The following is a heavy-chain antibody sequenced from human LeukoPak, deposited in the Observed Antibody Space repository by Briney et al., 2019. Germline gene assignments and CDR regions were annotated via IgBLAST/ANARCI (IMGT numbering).Heavy chain of an antibody. CDR3: ARGCCSSTSCYVGNNWFDP. D-gene: IGHD2-2*01. CDR1: GGSFSGYY. CDR2: INHSGST. Sequence: SETLSLTCAVYGGSFSGYYWSWIRQPPGKGLEWIGEINHSGSTNYNPSLKSRVTISVDTPKNQFSLKLSSVTAADTAVYYCARGCCSSTSCYVGNNWFDPWGQGTLVTVSS. J-gene: IGHJ5*02. V-gene: IGHV4-34*01.